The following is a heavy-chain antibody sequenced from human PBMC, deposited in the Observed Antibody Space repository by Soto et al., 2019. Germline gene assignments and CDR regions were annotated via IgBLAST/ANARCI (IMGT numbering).Heavy chain of an antibody. CDR3: ARVGRPGYCSGGSCYSRDY. J-gene: IGHJ4*02. V-gene: IGHV4-34*01. CDR2: INHSGST. CDR1: GGSFSGYY. D-gene: IGHD2-15*01. Sequence: SETLSLTCAVYGGSFSGYYWSWIRQPPGKGLEWIGEINHSGSTNYNPSLKSRVTISVDTSKNQFSLKLSSVTAADTAVYYCARVGRPGYCSGGSCYSRDYWGQGTLVTVSS.